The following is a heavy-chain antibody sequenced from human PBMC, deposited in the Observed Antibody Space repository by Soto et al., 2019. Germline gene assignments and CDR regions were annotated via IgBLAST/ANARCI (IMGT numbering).Heavy chain of an antibody. CDR2: VSYDGSKK. D-gene: IGHD3-9*01. CDR3: ARDKGSLFDCTFDS. CDR1: GFIFTSYI. Sequence: QVQLVESGGGVVQPRRSLRLSCAASGFIFTSYIVHWVRQAPGKGPEWVASVSYDGSKKHYADSVKGRFSISRYNSKNTVYLQMHSLRTEDTAVYYCARDKGSLFDCTFDSWGQGTLVTVSS. V-gene: IGHV3-30*01. J-gene: IGHJ4*02.